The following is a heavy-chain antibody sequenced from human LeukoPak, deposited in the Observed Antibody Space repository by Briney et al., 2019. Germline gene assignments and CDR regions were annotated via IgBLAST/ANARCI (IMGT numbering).Heavy chain of an antibody. CDR1: GGSFSSFY. J-gene: IGHJ2*01. CDR3: ARHGTSVAWYFDL. D-gene: IGHD6-19*01. Sequence: SETLSLTCTVSGGSFSSFYCSWIRQPPAKGLERIWYIYYTGGTNYNPSLKSRITTSVDTSKNQFSLQLSSVTAADTAVYYCARHGTSVAWYFDLWGRGTLVAVSS. V-gene: IGHV4-59*08. CDR2: IYYTGGT.